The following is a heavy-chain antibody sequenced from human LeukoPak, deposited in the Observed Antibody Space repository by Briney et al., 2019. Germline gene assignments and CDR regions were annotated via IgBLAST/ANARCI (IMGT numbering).Heavy chain of an antibody. Sequence: GGSLRLSCAGSGFTFSNYAMTWVRQAPGKGLEWMTTIWYDGNNKYYADSVKGRFTISRDNSKNTLYLQMNSLRAEDTAVYYCARFNYGDYGGVFDYWGQGTLVTVSS. CDR3: ARFNYGDYGGVFDY. CDR1: GFTFSNYA. CDR2: IWYDGNNK. D-gene: IGHD4-17*01. V-gene: IGHV3-33*08. J-gene: IGHJ4*02.